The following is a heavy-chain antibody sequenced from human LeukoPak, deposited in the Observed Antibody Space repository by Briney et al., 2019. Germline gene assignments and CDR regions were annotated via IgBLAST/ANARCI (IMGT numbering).Heavy chain of an antibody. Sequence: GGSLRLSCEGSGFTFGDYGVGWFRQAPGKGLQWVTSIRSNTYGGSTEYVPSVKGRFTISRDDSNSIAYLQMNSLKAEDTAIYYCARDSPNEAILWWSIDYWGQGTLVTVSS. V-gene: IGHV3-49*03. CDR2: IRSNTYGGST. CDR1: GFTFGDYG. J-gene: IGHJ4*02. D-gene: IGHD2-21*01. CDR3: ARDSPNEAILWWSIDY.